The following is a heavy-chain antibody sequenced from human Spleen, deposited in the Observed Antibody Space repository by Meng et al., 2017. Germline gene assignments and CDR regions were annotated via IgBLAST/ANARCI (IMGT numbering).Heavy chain of an antibody. J-gene: IGHJ4*02. CDR1: GGSFSDYY. Sequence: QVHLRPERAGLLKPSRTLSLPCVVSGGSFSDYYWSWIRQPPGKGLEWIGEINHSGSTNYNPSLESRATISVDTSQNNLSLKLSSVTAADSAVYYCARGPTTMAHDFDYWGQGTLVTVSS. CDR3: ARGPTTMAHDFDY. V-gene: IGHV4-34*01. D-gene: IGHD4-11*01. CDR2: INHSGST.